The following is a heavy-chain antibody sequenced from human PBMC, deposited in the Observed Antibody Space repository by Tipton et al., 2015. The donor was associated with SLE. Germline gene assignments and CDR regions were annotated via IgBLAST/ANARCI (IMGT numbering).Heavy chain of an antibody. CDR1: GGSISSYY. D-gene: IGHD6-19*01. J-gene: IGHJ5*02. Sequence: TLSLTCTVSGGSISSYYWSWIRQPPGKGLEWIGYIYYSGSTNYNPSLKSRVTISVDTSKNHFSLKESSVTAADTAVYYCARELGEQWLERNNWFDPWGQGTLVSVSS. CDR3: ARELGEQWLERNNWFDP. V-gene: IGHV4-59*01. CDR2: IYYSGST.